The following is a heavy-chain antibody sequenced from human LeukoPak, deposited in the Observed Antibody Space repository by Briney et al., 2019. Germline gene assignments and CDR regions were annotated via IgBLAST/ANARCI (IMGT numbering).Heavy chain of an antibody. J-gene: IGHJ5*02. CDR2: IRYDGSNK. D-gene: IGHD1-26*01. V-gene: IGHV3-30*02. CDR3: AKDSRYSRSSDP. Sequence: PGGSLRLSCAASGFTFSSYGMHWVRQAPGKGLEWVAFIRYDGSNKYYADSVKGRFTISGDNSKNTLYLQMNSLRAEDTAVYYCAKDSRYSRSSDPWGQGTLVTVSS. CDR1: GFTFSSYG.